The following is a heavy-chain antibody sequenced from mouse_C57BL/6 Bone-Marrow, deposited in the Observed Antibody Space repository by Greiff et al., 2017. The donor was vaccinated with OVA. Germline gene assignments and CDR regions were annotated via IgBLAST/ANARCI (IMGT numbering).Heavy chain of an antibody. J-gene: IGHJ4*01. D-gene: IGHD2-4*01. CDR1: GFTFSSYA. V-gene: IGHV5-9-1*02. CDR3: TRGSYDDYDGIYYYAMDY. Sequence: EVKLVESGEGLVKPGGSLKLSCAASGFTFSSYAMSWVRQTPEKRLEWVAYISSGGDYIYYADTVKGRFTISRDNARNTLYLQMSSLKSEDTAMYYCTRGSYDDYDGIYYYAMDYWGQGTSATVSS. CDR2: ISSGGDYI.